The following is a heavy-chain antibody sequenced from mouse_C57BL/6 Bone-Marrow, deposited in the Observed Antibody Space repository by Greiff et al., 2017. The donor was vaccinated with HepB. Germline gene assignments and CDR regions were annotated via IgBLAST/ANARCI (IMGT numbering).Heavy chain of an antibody. CDR3: ARDGYYDYDGAWFAY. J-gene: IGHJ3*01. Sequence: QVQLQQPGAELVKPGASVKLSCKASGYTFTSYWMQWVKQRPGQGLEWIGEIDPSDSYTNYNQKFKGKATLTVDTSSSTAYMQLSSLTSEDSAVYDCARDGYYDYDGAWFAYWGQGTLVTVSA. D-gene: IGHD2-4*01. CDR2: IDPSDSYT. V-gene: IGHV1-50*01. CDR1: GYTFTSYW.